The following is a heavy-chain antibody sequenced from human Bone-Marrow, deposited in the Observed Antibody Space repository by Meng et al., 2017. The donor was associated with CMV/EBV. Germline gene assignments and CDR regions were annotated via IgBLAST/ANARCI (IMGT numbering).Heavy chain of an antibody. CDR1: GFTFRSYD. CDR3: ARVSTRGYWYFDL. J-gene: IGHJ2*01. CDR2: IGTAGDT. D-gene: IGHD3-10*01. Sequence: WADSGFTFRSYDMQWCRQATGKGLEWVSVIGTAGDTYYLGSVKGRFTVSRENAKNSLYLQMNSLRAGDTAVYYCARVSTRGYWYFDLWGRGTLVTVSS. V-gene: IGHV3-13*01.